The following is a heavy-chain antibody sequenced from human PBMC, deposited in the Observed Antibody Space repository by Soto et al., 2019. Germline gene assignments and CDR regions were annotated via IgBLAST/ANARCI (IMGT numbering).Heavy chain of an antibody. J-gene: IGHJ6*02. CDR3: AREPPGTRYYYYGMDV. D-gene: IGHD3-10*01. V-gene: IGHV4-59*01. CDR1: GGSISSYY. Sequence: NPSETLSLTCTVSGGSISSYYWSWIRQPPGKGLEWIGYIYYSGSTNYNPSLKSRVTISVDTSKNQFSLKLSSVTAADTAVYYCAREPPGTRYYYYGMDVWGQGTTVTVSS. CDR2: IYYSGST.